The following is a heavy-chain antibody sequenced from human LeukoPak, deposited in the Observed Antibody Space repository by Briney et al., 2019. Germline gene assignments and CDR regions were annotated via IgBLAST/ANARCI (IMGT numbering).Heavy chain of an antibody. J-gene: IGHJ5*02. V-gene: IGHV1-8*01. CDR3: ARGKTYYDYVWGSYRPNWFDP. Sequence: GASVKVSCKASGYTFTSYDINWVRQATGQGLEWMGWMNPNSGNTGYAQKFQGRVTMTRNTSISTAYMELSSLRYEDTAVYYCARGKTYYDYVWGSYRPNWFDPWGKGTLVTVSS. D-gene: IGHD3-16*02. CDR2: MNPNSGNT. CDR1: GYTFTSYD.